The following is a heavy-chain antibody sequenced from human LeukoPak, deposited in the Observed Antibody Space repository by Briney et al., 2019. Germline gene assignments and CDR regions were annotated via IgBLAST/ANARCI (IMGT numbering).Heavy chain of an antibody. CDR1: GYTFTNYV. D-gene: IGHD1-26*01. Sequence: ASVKVSCKASGYTFTNYVINWVRQATGQGLEWLGWMNPNNDNTGYAQKFQGRVTITRNTSISTAYMDLNSLRSEDTAVYYCAMGGSWNDYWGQGTLVTVSS. J-gene: IGHJ4*02. V-gene: IGHV1-8*03. CDR2: MNPNNDNT. CDR3: AMGGSWNDY.